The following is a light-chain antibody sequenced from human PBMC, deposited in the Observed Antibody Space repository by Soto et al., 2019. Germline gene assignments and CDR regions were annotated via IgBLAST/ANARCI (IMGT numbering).Light chain of an antibody. Sequence: ELVLTQSPATLSLSPGERATLSCRASQSVSNYLAWYQHKPGQAPRLLIYTASNRATGIPARFSGSWSGTDFTLTISSLEPEDFAVYYCQQRSTWPPWTFGQGTKVEIK. CDR1: QSVSNY. J-gene: IGKJ1*01. CDR3: QQRSTWPPWT. CDR2: TAS. V-gene: IGKV3-11*01.